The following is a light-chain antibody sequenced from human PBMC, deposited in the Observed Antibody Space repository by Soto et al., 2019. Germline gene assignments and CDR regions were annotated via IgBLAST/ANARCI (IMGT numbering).Light chain of an antibody. Sequence: DTQMTQAPSTLSASLGDSVTITCRASQSISIWLAWYQQKPGKAPKILIYKASSLESGVPSRFSGSGSGTEFTLTISGLQPDDFASYYCQQYNSYSWTLGQGTKVDIK. CDR3: QQYNSYSWT. J-gene: IGKJ1*01. CDR1: QSISIW. CDR2: KAS. V-gene: IGKV1-5*03.